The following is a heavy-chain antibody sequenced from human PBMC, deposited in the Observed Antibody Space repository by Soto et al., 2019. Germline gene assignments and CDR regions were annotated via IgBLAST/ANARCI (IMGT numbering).Heavy chain of an antibody. V-gene: IGHV1-69*13. CDR1: GGVFRWYA. J-gene: IGHJ6*02. D-gene: IGHD3-16*02. CDR3: ARPVEGRYRSNHHYCYALDV. CDR2: MVSIFETT. Sequence: AVKVSCKGCGGVFRWYAISWVRQAPGQGLEWLGGMVSIFETTNYAQKFQGRVTIVADESTSTAYMDLSSLRSDDKAVHYWARPVEGRYRSNHHYCYALDVWGQG.